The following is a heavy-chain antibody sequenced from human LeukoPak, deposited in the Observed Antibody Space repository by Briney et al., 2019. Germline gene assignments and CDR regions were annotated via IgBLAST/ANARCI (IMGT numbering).Heavy chain of an antibody. D-gene: IGHD3-22*01. CDR1: GFTFSSYG. J-gene: IGHJ4*02. CDR3: ARDGDSSGYYRVYFDY. Sequence: PGRSLRLSCAASGFTFSSYGMHWVRQAPGKGLEWVAVIWYDGSNKYYADSVKGRFTISRDNSKNTLYLQMNSLRAEDTAVYYCARDGDSSGYYRVYFDYWGQGTLVTVSS. CDR2: IWYDGSNK. V-gene: IGHV3-33*01.